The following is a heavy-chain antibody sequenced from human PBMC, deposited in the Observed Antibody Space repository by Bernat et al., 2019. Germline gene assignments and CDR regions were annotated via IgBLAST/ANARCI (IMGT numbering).Heavy chain of an antibody. V-gene: IGHV3-7*03. CDR3: ARDPFDL. CDR1: GITFSSYW. J-gene: IGHJ2*01. Sequence: EVQLVESGGGLVQPGGSLRLSCGVSGITFSSYWMSWVRQAPGKGLEWVANIKQDGSVRNYVDSVKGRFTISRDNAKSSLYLQMSRLRAEDMAVYYCARDPFDLWGRGTLVTVSS. CDR2: IKQDGSVR.